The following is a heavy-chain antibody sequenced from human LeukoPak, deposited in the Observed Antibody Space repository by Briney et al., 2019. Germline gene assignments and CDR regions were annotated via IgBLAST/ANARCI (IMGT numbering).Heavy chain of an antibody. D-gene: IGHD1-14*01. V-gene: IGHV3-23*01. Sequence: GGSLRLSCAASGFTFSSYAMSWVRQAPGKGLEWVSGISGGGGSTYYADSVKGRFTISRDNSKNTLYLQMSSLRAEDTAVYYCARRGPGYYYMDVWGKGTTVTVSS. CDR3: ARRGPGYYYMDV. CDR1: GFTFSSYA. CDR2: ISGGGGST. J-gene: IGHJ6*03.